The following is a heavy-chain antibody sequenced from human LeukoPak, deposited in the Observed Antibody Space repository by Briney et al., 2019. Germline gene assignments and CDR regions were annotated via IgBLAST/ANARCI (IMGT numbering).Heavy chain of an antibody. V-gene: IGHV3-23*01. CDR3: ARRGIVVRGFLIGLHKQAYYFDY. Sequence: GGSLRLSCAASGFTLSNYDMIWVRQAPGRGLEWVSVIRESGGGTYYTGSVKGRFTVSRDNSKNTLYLQMNSLRAEDTAVYYCARRGIVVRGFLIGLHKQAYYFDYWGQGALVTVSS. CDR2: IRESGGGT. D-gene: IGHD3-10*01. CDR1: GFTLSNYD. J-gene: IGHJ4*02.